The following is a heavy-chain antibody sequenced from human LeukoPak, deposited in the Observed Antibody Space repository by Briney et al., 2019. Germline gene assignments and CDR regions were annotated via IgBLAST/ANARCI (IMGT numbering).Heavy chain of an antibody. CDR3: RLAVAGSEMDYVDQ. CDR1: GYTFTSYG. Sequence: ASVKVSCKASGYTFTSYGISWVRQAPGQGLEWMGWISAYNGNANYAQKLQGRVTMTTDTSTSTAYMELRSLRSDDTAVYYCRLAVAGSEMDYVDQWGQGTLVTVFS. D-gene: IGHD6-19*01. V-gene: IGHV1-18*01. CDR2: ISAYNGNA. J-gene: IGHJ4*02.